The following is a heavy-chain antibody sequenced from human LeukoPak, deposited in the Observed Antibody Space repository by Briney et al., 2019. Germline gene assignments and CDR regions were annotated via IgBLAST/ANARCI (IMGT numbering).Heavy chain of an antibody. Sequence: SETLSLTCTVSGGSISSSSYYWGWIRQPPGKGLEWIGSIYYSGSTYYNPSLKSRVTISVDTSKNQFSLKLSSVTAADTAVYYCARGRIFDYWGQGTLVTVSS. V-gene: IGHV4-39*07. CDR1: GGSISSSSYY. CDR2: IYYSGST. CDR3: ARGRIFDY. J-gene: IGHJ4*02.